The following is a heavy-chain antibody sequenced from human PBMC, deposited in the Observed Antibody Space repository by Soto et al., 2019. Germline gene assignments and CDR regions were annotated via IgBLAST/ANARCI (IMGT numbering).Heavy chain of an antibody. D-gene: IGHD4-17*01. CDR1: GGSISSYY. CDR3: ARDSEYGDSDY. CDR2: IYYTGSS. Sequence: PSETLSLTCTVSGGSISSYYWSWIRQPPGKGLEWIGYIYYTGSSNYNPSLKSRVTMSVDTSKNQFSLKLSSVTAADTAVYYCARDSEYGDSDYWGQGTLVTVSS. J-gene: IGHJ4*02. V-gene: IGHV4-59*01.